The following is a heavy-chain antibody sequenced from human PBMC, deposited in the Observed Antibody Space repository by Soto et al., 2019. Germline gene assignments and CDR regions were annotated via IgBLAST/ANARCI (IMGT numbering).Heavy chain of an antibody. CDR1: GYTFASYG. CDR3: ARDLGSGYDPGDY. CDR2: IIPIFGTT. J-gene: IGHJ4*02. V-gene: IGHV1-69*06. Sequence: ASVKVSCKASGYTFASYGISGVRQAPGQGLEWMGGIIPIFGTTNYAQRFHGRVTITADKSTSTVYMELYSLKSEDTAVYYCARDLGSGYDPGDYWGQGTLVTVSS. D-gene: IGHD5-12*01.